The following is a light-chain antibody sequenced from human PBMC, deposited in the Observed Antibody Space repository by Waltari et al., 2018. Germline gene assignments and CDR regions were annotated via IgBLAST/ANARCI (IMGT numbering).Light chain of an antibody. J-gene: IGKJ2*01. CDR3: QQSYRTPYT. V-gene: IGKV1-39*01. CDR1: QSITSY. CDR2: GAS. Sequence: DIQMTQSPSSLSASVGDRVTLTCWASQSITSYLNWYQQKPGKAPRLLIYGASILQSGVPSTFSGSGSGTDFTLTISSLQPEDIATYYCQQSYRTPYTFGRGTKLDIK.